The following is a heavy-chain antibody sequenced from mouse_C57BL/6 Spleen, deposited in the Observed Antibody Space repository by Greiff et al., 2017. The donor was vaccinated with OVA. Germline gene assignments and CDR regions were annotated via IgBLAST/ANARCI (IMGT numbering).Heavy chain of an antibody. CDR1: GYTFTSYW. Sequence: VQLQQPGAELVKPGASVKLSCKASGYTFTSYWMHWVKQRPGQGLEWIGMIHPNSGSTNYNEKFKSKATLTVDKSSSTAYMQLSSLTSEDSAVYYCARGGLTGYYFDYWGQGTTLTVSS. J-gene: IGHJ2*01. CDR2: IHPNSGST. CDR3: ARGGLTGYYFDY. D-gene: IGHD4-1*01. V-gene: IGHV1-64*01.